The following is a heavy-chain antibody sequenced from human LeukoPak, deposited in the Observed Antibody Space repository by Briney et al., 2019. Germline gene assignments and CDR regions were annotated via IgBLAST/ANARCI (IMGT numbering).Heavy chain of an antibody. D-gene: IGHD3-9*01. CDR1: GFTFSSYW. CDR2: INSDGSST. Sequence: GGSLRLSCAASGFTFSSYWTHWVRQAPGKGLVWVSRINSDGSSTSYADSVKGRFTISRDNAKNTLYLQMNSLRAEDTAVYYCARGYFDWPGYGVDYWGQGTLVTVSS. J-gene: IGHJ4*02. CDR3: ARGYFDWPGYGVDY. V-gene: IGHV3-74*01.